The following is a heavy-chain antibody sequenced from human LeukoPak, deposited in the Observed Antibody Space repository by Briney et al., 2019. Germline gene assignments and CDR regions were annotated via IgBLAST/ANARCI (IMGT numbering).Heavy chain of an antibody. J-gene: IGHJ4*02. V-gene: IGHV3-30-3*01. CDR1: GFTFSSYA. Sequence: GGSLRLSCAASGFTFSSYAMHWVRQAPGKGLEWVAVISYDGSNKYYADSVKGRFTISRDNSKNTLYLQMNSLRAEDTAVYYCARGYSSSWSWSYWGQGTLVTVSS. CDR3: ARGYSSSWSWSY. CDR2: ISYDGSNK. D-gene: IGHD6-13*01.